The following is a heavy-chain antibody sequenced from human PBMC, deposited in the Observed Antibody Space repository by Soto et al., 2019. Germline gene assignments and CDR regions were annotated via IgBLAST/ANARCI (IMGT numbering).Heavy chain of an antibody. CDR1: GGSISSGDYY. V-gene: IGHV4-30-4*01. Sequence: QVQLKESGPGLVKPSQTLSLTCTVSGGSISSGDYYWSWIRQPPGKGLEWIGYIYYSGSTYYNPSLKSRVTISVDTSKNQFSLKLSSVTAADTAVYYCARVGPGHLAHYGMDVWGQGTTVTVSS. J-gene: IGHJ6*02. CDR3: ARVGPGHLAHYGMDV. CDR2: IYYSGST. D-gene: IGHD3-16*01.